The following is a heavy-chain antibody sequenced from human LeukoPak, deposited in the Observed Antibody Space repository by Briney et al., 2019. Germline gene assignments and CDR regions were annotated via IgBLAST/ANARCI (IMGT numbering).Heavy chain of an antibody. Sequence: PGGSLRLSCAASGFTFSSYWMSWDRQAPGKGLEWVANIKQDGSERYYVDSVKGRFTISRDNAKNSLYLQMNSLRAEDTAVYYCARDQEYSSAFDYWGQGTLVTVSS. V-gene: IGHV3-7*01. D-gene: IGHD5-18*01. J-gene: IGHJ4*02. CDR2: IKQDGSER. CDR1: GFTFSSYW. CDR3: ARDQEYSSAFDY.